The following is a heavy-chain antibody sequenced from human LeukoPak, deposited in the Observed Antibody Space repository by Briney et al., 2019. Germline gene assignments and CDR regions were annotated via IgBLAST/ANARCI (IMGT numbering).Heavy chain of an antibody. J-gene: IGHJ4*02. V-gene: IGHV4-59*01. Sequence: SETLSLTCSVSGDSISSYYWSWIRQPPGKGLEWIGYIYYTGTTDYNSSLKSRVTISMDTSKSQLSLNLGSVTAADTAVYYCARGLGGWGRLDYWGQGTLVTVSS. CDR3: ARGLGGWGRLDY. CDR2: IYYTGTT. D-gene: IGHD3-16*01. CDR1: GDSISSYY.